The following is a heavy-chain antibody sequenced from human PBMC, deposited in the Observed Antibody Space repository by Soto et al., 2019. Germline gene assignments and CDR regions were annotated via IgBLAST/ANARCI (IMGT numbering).Heavy chain of an antibody. CDR2: IYYSGST. Sequence: SETLSLTCTVSGGSISSYYWSWIRQPPGKGLEWIGYIYYSGSTNYNPSLKSRVTISVDTSKNQFSLKLSSVTAADTAVYYCARRQGTTNPFDYWGQGTLVTVSS. CDR3: ARRQGTTNPFDY. J-gene: IGHJ4*02. V-gene: IGHV4-59*08. CDR1: GGSISSYY. D-gene: IGHD1-7*01.